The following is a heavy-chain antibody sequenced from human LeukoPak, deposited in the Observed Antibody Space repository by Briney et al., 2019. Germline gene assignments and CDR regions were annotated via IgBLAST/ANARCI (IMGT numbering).Heavy chain of an antibody. CDR2: FYHGGST. D-gene: IGHD6-19*01. CDR1: GYSISTGYY. V-gene: IGHV4-38-2*02. CDR3: ARELGKALAQNWFDP. Sequence: SETLSLTCTVSGYSISTGYYWDWIRQPPGKGLEWIGTFYHGGSTYYNPSLKSRVTISVDTSKNQFSLNLTSVTAADTAVYYCARELGKALAQNWFDPWGQGTLVTVSS. J-gene: IGHJ5*02.